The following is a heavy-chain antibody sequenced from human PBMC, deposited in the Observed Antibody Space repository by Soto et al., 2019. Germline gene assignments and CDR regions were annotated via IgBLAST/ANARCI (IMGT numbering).Heavy chain of an antibody. CDR3: ARQGFGPLHGLVDV. Sequence: QVQLQESGPGLVKPSETLSLSCTVSGGSISSYYWSWFRQSPGNRMEWIGYVHHSWGSSYNPSLQSRVAISLDAPKSQFSLKVPSVAATDTAVYYCARQGFGPLHGLVDVWGQGTTVTVSS. CDR1: GGSISSYY. D-gene: IGHD3-10*01. CDR2: VHHSWGS. V-gene: IGHV4-59*08. J-gene: IGHJ6*02.